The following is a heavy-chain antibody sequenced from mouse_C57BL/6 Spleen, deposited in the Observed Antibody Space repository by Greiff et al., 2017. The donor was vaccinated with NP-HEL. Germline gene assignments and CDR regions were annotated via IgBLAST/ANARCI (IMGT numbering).Heavy chain of an antibody. J-gene: IGHJ2*01. CDR1: GYSFTSYY. CDR2: IYPGSGNT. D-gene: IGHD2-4*01. CDR3: ARGYDDGGGDYFDY. Sequence: VQLQQSGPELVKPGASVKISCKASGYSFTSYYIHWVKQRPGQGLEWIGWIYPGSGNTKYNEKFKGKATLTADTSSSTAYMQLSSLPSEGSAVYYCARGYDDGGGDYFDYWGQGTTLTVSS. V-gene: IGHV1-66*01.